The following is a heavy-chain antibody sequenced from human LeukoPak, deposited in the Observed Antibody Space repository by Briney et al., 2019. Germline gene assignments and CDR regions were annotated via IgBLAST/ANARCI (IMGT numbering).Heavy chain of an antibody. V-gene: IGHV3-74*01. CDR1: GFTFSNYW. CDR2: IYEDGRTT. J-gene: IGHJ5*02. Sequence: GGSLRLSCVASGFTFSNYWMHWVRQPPGKGLVWVSRIYEDGRTTNYADSVKGRFTISRDNAKNTVYLEMNSLSVEDTATYYCIRDFRSADLWGQGTLVTVTS. CDR3: IRDFRSADL.